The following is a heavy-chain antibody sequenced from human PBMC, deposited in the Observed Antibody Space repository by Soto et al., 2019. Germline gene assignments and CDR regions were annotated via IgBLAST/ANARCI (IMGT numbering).Heavy chain of an antibody. D-gene: IGHD1-7*01. CDR3: AKDQVRNFGAFDI. J-gene: IGHJ3*02. Sequence: VQLVESGGGVVQPGRSLRLSCAASGFTFSSYGMHWVRQAPGKGLEWVAVISYDGSNKYYADSVKGRFTISRDNSKNTLYLQMNSLRAEDTAVDYCAKDQVRNFGAFDIWCQGTMVTVSS. CDR1: GFTFSSYG. CDR2: ISYDGSNK. V-gene: IGHV3-30*18.